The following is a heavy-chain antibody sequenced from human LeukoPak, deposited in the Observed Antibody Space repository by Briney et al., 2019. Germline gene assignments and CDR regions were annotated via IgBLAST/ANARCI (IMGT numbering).Heavy chain of an antibody. D-gene: IGHD6-25*01. CDR1: GYAFFNHW. V-gene: IGHV3-74*01. CDR2: IDYDGSTT. J-gene: IGHJ4*02. CDR3: VRGVNAAGSN. Sequence: GGSLRLSCTASGYAFFNHWMHWVRHAPGKGLVWVSRIDYDGSTTDYADSVKGRFTISRDNAKNTLYLRMQSLRAEDTAVYYCVRGVNAAGSNWGQGALVTVSS.